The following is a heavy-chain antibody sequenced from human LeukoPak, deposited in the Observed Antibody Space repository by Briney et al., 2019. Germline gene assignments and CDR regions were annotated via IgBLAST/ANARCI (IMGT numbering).Heavy chain of an antibody. V-gene: IGHV3-23*01. J-gene: IGHJ6*03. CDR2: ISGSGGST. Sequence: GGSLRLSCAASGFTVRSNYLSWVRQAPGKGLEWVSAISGSGGSTYYADSVKGRLTISRDNSKNTLYLQMNSLRAEDTAVYYCAKVASAGEGYMDVWGKGTTVTVSS. CDR3: AKVASAGEGYMDV. D-gene: IGHD2-21*01. CDR1: GFTVRSNY.